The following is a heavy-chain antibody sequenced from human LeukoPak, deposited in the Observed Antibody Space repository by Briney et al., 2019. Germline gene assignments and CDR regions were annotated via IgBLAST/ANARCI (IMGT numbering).Heavy chain of an antibody. Sequence: VASVKVSCKASGYTFTGYYMHWVRQAPGQGLEWMGWINPNSGGTNYAQKFQGRVTMTRDTSISTAYMELSRLRSDDTAVYYCARGGQLLGIDFDYWGQGTLVTVSS. CDR3: ARGGQLLGIDFDY. V-gene: IGHV1-2*02. J-gene: IGHJ4*02. CDR1: GYTFTGYY. D-gene: IGHD2-2*01. CDR2: INPNSGGT.